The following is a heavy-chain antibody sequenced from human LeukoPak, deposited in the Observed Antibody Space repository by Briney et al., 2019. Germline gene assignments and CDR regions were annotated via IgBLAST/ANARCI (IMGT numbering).Heavy chain of an antibody. Sequence: GGSLRLSCAASGFSFSRYGMHWVRQAPGKGLEWVAVIWHDGSNKYYADSVKGRFTISRDNSKNTLYLQMNSLRAEDTAVYYCAKDRAPSPAGLFDYWGQGTLVTVSS. D-gene: IGHD2-2*01. CDR1: GFSFSRYG. J-gene: IGHJ4*02. CDR3: AKDRAPSPAGLFDY. V-gene: IGHV3-33*06. CDR2: IWHDGSNK.